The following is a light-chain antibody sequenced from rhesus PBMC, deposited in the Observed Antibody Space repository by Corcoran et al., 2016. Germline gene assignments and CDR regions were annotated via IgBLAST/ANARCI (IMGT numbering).Light chain of an antibody. CDR3: QQGSSIPWT. Sequence: EIVLTQSPTSMAVSQGDRVTISCTASSSVSTSNLHWYHQTPGFPPSLLVYRTSSLASGDPARFSGSGSVTSDTLKISSMEAEDAANYYWQQGSSIPWTFGQGTKGEI. J-gene: IGKJ1*01. CDR2: RTS. CDR1: SSVSTSN. V-gene: IGKV3-35*01.